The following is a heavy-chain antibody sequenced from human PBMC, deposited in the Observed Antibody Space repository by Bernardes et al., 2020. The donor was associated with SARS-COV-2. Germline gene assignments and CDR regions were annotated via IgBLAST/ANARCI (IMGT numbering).Heavy chain of an antibody. D-gene: IGHD5-12*01. CDR3: AAGDRGYYYRDVFGV. CDR1: GFTFSTYW. J-gene: IGHJ3*01. Sequence: GGSLRPSCAASGFTFSTYWMHWVRQAPGKGLVWVSRINSDGSNTRYADSVKGRFTISRDNAKNTLYLQMNSLRAEDTAVYYCAAGDRGYYYRDVFGVWGQGTMVTVYS. CDR2: INSDGSNT. V-gene: IGHV3-74*01.